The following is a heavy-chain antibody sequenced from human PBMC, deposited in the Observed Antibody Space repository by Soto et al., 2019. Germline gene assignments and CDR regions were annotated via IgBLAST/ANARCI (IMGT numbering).Heavy chain of an antibody. CDR1: GGSFDDFY. J-gene: IGHJ6*02. CDR2: ISHDGGT. V-gene: IGHV4-34*02. D-gene: IGHD3-10*01. Sequence: QVQLQQWGAGLLRPSETLSLTCAFYGGSFDDFYWSWVRQSPGKGLEWVGEISHDGGTNYSPSLASRVSISVATSKNQFYLHLRSVTAADTGLYYCARGQLVWYGDLTPYHRDMDVWGQGTTVTVSS. CDR3: ARGQLVWYGDLTPYHRDMDV.